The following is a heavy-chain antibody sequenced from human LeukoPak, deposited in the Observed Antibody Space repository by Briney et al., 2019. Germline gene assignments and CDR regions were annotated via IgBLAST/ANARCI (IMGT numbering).Heavy chain of an antibody. CDR3: ARDSEQQLVENYYYYMDV. CDR2: IKQDGSEK. D-gene: IGHD6-13*01. CDR1: GFIFSSYW. V-gene: IGHV3-7*01. Sequence: VGSLRLSCAASGFIFSSYWMSWVRQAPGKGLEWVANIKQDGSEKYYVDSVKGRFTISRDNAKNSLYLQMNSLRAEDTAVYYCARDSEQQLVENYYYYMDVWRKGTTVTVSS. J-gene: IGHJ6*03.